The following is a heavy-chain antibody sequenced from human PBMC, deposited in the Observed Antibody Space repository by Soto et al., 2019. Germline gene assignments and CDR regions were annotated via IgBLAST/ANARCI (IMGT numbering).Heavy chain of an antibody. CDR3: ASLVPSIAAAATYYYYMDV. D-gene: IGHD6-13*01. CDR1: GFTFDDYA. Sequence: GGSLRLSCAASGFTFDDYAMHWVRQAPGKGLEWVSGISWNSGSIGYADSVKGRFTISRDNAKNSLYLQMNSLRAEDTALYYCASLVPSIAAAATYYYYMDVWGKGTTVTVSS. V-gene: IGHV3-9*01. J-gene: IGHJ6*03. CDR2: ISWNSGSI.